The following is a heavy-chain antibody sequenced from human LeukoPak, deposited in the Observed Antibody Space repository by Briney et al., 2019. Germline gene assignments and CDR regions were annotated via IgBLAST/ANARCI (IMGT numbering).Heavy chain of an antibody. CDR2: INHSGST. CDR3: ARGYSGYDYKTFDY. V-gene: IGHV4-34*01. CDR1: GGSFSGYY. D-gene: IGHD5-12*01. Sequence: SETLSLTCAVYGGSFSGYYWSWIRQPPGKGLEWIGEINHSGSTNYNPSLKSRVTISVDMSKNQFSLKLSSVTAADTAVYYCARGYSGYDYKTFDYWGQGTLVTVSS. J-gene: IGHJ4*02.